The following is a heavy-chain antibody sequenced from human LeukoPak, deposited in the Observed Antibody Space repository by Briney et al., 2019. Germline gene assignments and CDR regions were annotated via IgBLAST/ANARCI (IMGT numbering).Heavy chain of an antibody. V-gene: IGHV3-30*18. J-gene: IGHJ4*02. D-gene: IGHD3-10*01. Sequence: GGSLRLSCAASGFTFSSYGMHWVRQAPGKGLECVAVISYDGSNKYYADSVKGRFTISRDNSKNTLYLQMNSLRAEDTAVYYCAKAPVKYVSGSFFDYWGQGTLVTISS. CDR3: AKAPVKYVSGSFFDY. CDR1: GFTFSSYG. CDR2: ISYDGSNK.